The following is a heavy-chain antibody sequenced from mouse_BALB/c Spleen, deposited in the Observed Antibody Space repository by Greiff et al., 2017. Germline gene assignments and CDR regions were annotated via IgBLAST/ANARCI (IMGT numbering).Heavy chain of an antibody. CDR3: AQSPNYYGSALFAY. J-gene: IGHJ3*01. D-gene: IGHD1-1*01. V-gene: IGHV3-2*02. CDR2: ISYSGST. CDR1: GYSFTSDYV. Sequence: EVQLQQSGPGLVKPSQSLSLTCTVTGYSFTSDYVWNWIRQFPGNKLGWMGYISYSGSTSYNPSLKSRISITRDTSKNKFFLQFNSVTTEDTATYYCAQSPNYYGSALFAYWGQGTLVTVSA.